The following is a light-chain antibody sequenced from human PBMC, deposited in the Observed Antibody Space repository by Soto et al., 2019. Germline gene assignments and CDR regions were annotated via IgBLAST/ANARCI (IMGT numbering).Light chain of an antibody. Sequence: QLTQSPSSLSASIGDRVTITCRASQGTATYLAWYQQKPGQAPNLLIYSASTLQSGVPSRFSGGGSGTEFTLTISSLQPEDFATYYCQQLNSYPLTFGGGTKVEI. J-gene: IGKJ4*01. V-gene: IGKV1-9*01. CDR3: QQLNSYPLT. CDR2: SAS. CDR1: QGTATY.